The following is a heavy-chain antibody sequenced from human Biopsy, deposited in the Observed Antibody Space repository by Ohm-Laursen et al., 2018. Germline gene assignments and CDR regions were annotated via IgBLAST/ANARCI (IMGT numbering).Heavy chain of an antibody. CDR2: INQAGTT. Sequence: TLSLTCTVFGKTFSDYQWSWIRQPPGRGLEWIGQINQAGTTNYNPSLKSRVSISADASKYEFSLRLTSVTAADTAVYLCGNEVHGKDYWGLGAQVTVSS. CDR1: GKTFSDYQ. V-gene: IGHV4-34*08. D-gene: IGHD2-8*01. J-gene: IGHJ4*02. CDR3: GNEVHGKDY.